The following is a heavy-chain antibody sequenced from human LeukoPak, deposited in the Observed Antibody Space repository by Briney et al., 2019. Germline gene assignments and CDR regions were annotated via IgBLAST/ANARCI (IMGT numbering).Heavy chain of an antibody. CDR2: ISSSSSTI. CDR1: GFTFSSYS. Sequence: GGSLRLSCAASGFTFSSYSMNWVRQAPGKGLEWVSYISSSSSTIYYADSVKGRFTISRDNAKNSLYLQMNSLRAEDTAVYYCARLFNSACDLWGQGALVTVSS. CDR3: ARLFNSACDL. V-gene: IGHV3-48*01. J-gene: IGHJ4*02. D-gene: IGHD5-12*01.